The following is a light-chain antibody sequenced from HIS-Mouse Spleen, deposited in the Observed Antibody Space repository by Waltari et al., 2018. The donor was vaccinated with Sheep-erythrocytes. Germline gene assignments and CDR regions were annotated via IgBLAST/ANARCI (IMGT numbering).Light chain of an antibody. Sequence: QSALTQPRSVSGSPGQSVTISCTGTSSDVGGCNYVSWYQQHPGNAPKPMIYDVSKRPSGVPDRVSGSKAGNTASLTISGLQAEDEADYYCCSYAGSYNHVFATGTKVTVL. J-gene: IGLJ1*01. V-gene: IGLV2-11*01. CDR2: DVS. CDR1: SSDVGGCNY. CDR3: CSYAGSYNHV.